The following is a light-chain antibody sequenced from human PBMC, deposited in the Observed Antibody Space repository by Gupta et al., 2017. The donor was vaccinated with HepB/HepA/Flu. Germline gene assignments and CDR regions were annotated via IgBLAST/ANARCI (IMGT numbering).Light chain of an antibody. CDR3: RQDETSIT. V-gene: IGKV1-33*01. CDR1: QDIKKY. Sequence: DIQMTQSPSSLSASVGDRVTITCQASQDIKKYLNWYQQKPGKAPKLLIYDASKWEKGVPSRFSGSGSGTDFTFTSSRRQPEDLANYYGRQDETSITFGGGTKLEIK. J-gene: IGKJ4*01. CDR2: DAS.